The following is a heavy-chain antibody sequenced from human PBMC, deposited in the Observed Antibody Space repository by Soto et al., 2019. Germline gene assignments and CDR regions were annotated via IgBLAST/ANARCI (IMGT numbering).Heavy chain of an antibody. V-gene: IGHV1-69*06. J-gene: IGHJ3*02. CDR3: ARGVYGSGNYYTGPSAFDI. CDR1: GGTLSDHG. CDR2: TIPVFNTA. D-gene: IGHD3-10*01. Sequence: QVQLEQYGAEVKKPGSSVKVSCKASGGTLSDHGVAWLRQAPGQGLEWMGGTIPVFNTAKYAQKFQGRVTVTADKFTNIAYMELSSLRSEYTAFYFCARGVYGSGNYYTGPSAFDIWGQGTMVIVSS.